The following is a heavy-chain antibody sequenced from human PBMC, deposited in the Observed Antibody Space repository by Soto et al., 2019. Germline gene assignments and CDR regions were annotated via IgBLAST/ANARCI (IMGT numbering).Heavy chain of an antibody. V-gene: IGHV4-39*01. CDR2: IYHSGST. CDR1: GGSISSSSYY. D-gene: IGHD6-19*01. Sequence: QLQLQESGPGLVKPSETLSLTCTVSGGSISSSSYYWGWIRQPPGKGLEWIGSIYHSGSTYYNPSLKSRVTISVDTSKNQFSLTLSSVTAADTDVYYCANGYSSGEDAFDIWGQGTMVTVSS. CDR3: ANGYSSGEDAFDI. J-gene: IGHJ3*02.